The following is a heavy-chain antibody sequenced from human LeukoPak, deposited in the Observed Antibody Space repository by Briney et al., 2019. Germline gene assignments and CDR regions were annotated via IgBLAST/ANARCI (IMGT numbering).Heavy chain of an antibody. Sequence: SETLSLTCTVSGGSISRYYWSWIRQPPGKGLEWIGYIYYSGSTNYNPSLKSRVTISVDTSKNQFSLKLSSVTAADTAVYYCARNGYSGYDYWGQGTLVTVSS. J-gene: IGHJ4*02. CDR2: IYYSGST. CDR1: GGSISRYY. CDR3: ARNGYSGYDY. V-gene: IGHV4-59*01. D-gene: IGHD5-12*01.